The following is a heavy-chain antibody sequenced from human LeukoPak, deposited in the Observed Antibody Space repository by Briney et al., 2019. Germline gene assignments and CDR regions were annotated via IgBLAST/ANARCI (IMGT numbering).Heavy chain of an antibody. D-gene: IGHD3-10*01. CDR2: IYSSGST. V-gene: IGHV3-66*01. CDR3: AREALGGGGY. J-gene: IGHJ4*02. Sequence: PGGSLRLSCAASGFTVTGNYMSWVRHAPGKGLEWLSIIYSSGSTYYADSVKGRFTISRDNSKNTLYLQMNSLRAEDTAVYYCAREALGGGGYWGQGTLVTVSS. CDR1: GFTVTGNY.